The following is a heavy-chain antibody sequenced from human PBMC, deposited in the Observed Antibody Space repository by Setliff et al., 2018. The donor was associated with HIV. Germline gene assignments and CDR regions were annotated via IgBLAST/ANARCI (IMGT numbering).Heavy chain of an antibody. CDR3: ARLARGAFDI. Sequence: PSETLSLTCTVSGGSISTGTYLWTWIRQPAGKGLEWIGHMHTSGNTNYNPSLKSRVTISEDTSTNQFSLKLSSVTAADTAVYYCARLARGAFDIWGQGTMVTVSS. V-gene: IGHV4-61*09. CDR2: MHTSGNT. CDR1: GGSISTGTYL. J-gene: IGHJ3*02.